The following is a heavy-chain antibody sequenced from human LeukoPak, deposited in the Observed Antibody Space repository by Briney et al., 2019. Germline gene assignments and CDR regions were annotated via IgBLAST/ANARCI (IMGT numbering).Heavy chain of an antibody. Sequence: PSETLPLTCTVSGGSVSSGSYYWSWIRQPPGKGLEWIGYIYYSGSTNYNPSLKSRVTISVDTSKNQFSLKLSSVTAADTAVYYCAREDYDSSNFDYWGQGTLVTVSS. CDR3: AREDYDSSNFDY. D-gene: IGHD3-3*01. V-gene: IGHV4-61*01. CDR1: GGSVSSGSYY. J-gene: IGHJ4*02. CDR2: IYYSGST.